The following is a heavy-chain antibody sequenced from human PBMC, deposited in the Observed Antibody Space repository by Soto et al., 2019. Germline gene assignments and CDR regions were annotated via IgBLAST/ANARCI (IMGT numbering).Heavy chain of an antibody. J-gene: IGHJ6*04. V-gene: IGHV3-33*01. CDR3: ARDVLSYYDFWSGSYYYYYGMDV. D-gene: IGHD3-3*01. CDR1: GFTFSSYG. CDR2: IWYDGSNK. Sequence: QVQLVESGGGVVQPGRSLRLSCAASGFTFSSYGMHWVRQAPGKGLEWVAVIWYDGSNKYYADSGKGRFTISRDNSKNTLYLQRNSLRAEDTAVYYCARDVLSYYDFWSGSYYYYYGMDVWGKGTTVTVSS.